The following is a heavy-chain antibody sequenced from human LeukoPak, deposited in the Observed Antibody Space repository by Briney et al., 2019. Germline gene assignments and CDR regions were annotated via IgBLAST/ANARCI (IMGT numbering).Heavy chain of an antibody. J-gene: IGHJ5*02. Sequence: GGSLRLSCAASGFTYSSYWMHWVRQAPGKGLVWVSRINSDGSSTSYADSVKGRFTISRDNAKNTLYLQMNSLRAEDTAVYYCARDLVRATPSHWFDPWGQGTLVTVSS. CDR1: GFTYSSYW. CDR2: INSDGSST. CDR3: ARDLVRATPSHWFDP. D-gene: IGHD1-26*01. V-gene: IGHV3-74*01.